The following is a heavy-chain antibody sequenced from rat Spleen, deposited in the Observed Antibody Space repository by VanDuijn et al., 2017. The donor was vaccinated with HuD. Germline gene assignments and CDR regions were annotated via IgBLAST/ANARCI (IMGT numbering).Heavy chain of an antibody. D-gene: IGHD1-6*01. V-gene: IGHV5-17*01. Sequence: EVQLVESGGGLVQPGRSLKFSCAASGFTFSDYAMAWVRQAPKKGLEWVATIIYDGSSTYYRDSVKGRFTISRDNAKSTLYLQMDSLRSEDTATYYCARSLMYTTDYYYAKGYYVMIAWGQGTSVTVSS. CDR1: GFTFSDYA. CDR2: IIYDGSST. J-gene: IGHJ4*01. CDR3: ARSLMYTTDYYYAKGYYVMIA.